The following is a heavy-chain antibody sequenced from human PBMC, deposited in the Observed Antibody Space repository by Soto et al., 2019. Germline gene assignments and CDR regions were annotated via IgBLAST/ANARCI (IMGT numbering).Heavy chain of an antibody. D-gene: IGHD6-13*01. J-gene: IGHJ6*03. V-gene: IGHV3-9*01. CDR2: ISWNSGSI. CDR3: TSAAGPYYYYYMDV. Sequence: GGSLRLSCAASGFTFDDYAMHWVRQAPGKGLEWVSGISWNSGSIGYADSVKGRFTISRDNAKNSLYLQMNSLRAEDTALYYCTSAAGPYYYYYMDVWGKGTTVTVSS. CDR1: GFTFDDYA.